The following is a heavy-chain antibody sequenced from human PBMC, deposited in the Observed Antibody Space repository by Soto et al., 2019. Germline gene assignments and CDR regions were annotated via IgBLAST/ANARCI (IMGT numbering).Heavy chain of an antibody. D-gene: IGHD1-26*01. Sequence: LRLSCAASGFTFSNSSMNWVRQAPGKGLEWVGRIKSKTDGGTTDYAAPVKGRFTISRDDSKNTLYLQMNSLKTEDTAVYYCTTVAAQRAVGATQISQYWGQGTLVTVS. V-gene: IGHV3-15*07. CDR2: IKSKTDGGTT. CDR1: GFTFSNSS. CDR3: TTVAAQRAVGATQISQY. J-gene: IGHJ4*02.